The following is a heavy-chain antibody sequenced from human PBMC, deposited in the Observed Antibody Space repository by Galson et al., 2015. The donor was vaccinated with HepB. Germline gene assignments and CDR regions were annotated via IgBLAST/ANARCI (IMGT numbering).Heavy chain of an antibody. CDR3: AKAGGGSGSWFDP. CDR2: ISYDGSNK. J-gene: IGHJ5*02. D-gene: IGHD3-10*01. V-gene: IGHV3-30*18. CDR1: GFTFSSYG. Sequence: SLRLSCAASGFTFSSYGMHWVRQAPGKGLEWVAVISYDGSNKHYADSVKGRFTISRDNSKNTLYLQMNSLRAEDTAVYYCAKAGGGSGSWFDPWGQGTLVTVSS.